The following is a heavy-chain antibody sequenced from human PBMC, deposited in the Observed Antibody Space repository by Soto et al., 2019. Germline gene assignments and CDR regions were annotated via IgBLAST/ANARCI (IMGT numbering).Heavy chain of an antibody. CDR3: AREEEYYDILTGYRQGDYTMEV. V-gene: IGHV3-30-3*01. J-gene: IGHJ6*01. CDR1: ALTSNTFA. CDR2: ISYAGNKK. Sequence: GGSLRLSFAASALTSNTFAVHLVRHAPGMVLECVPFISYAGNKKYYAYSVQCRFTISRYSSPNTLYLQMNSLRGEDTAVYYCAREEEYYDILTGYRQGDYTMEVWGQGKTVNV. D-gene: IGHD3-9*01.